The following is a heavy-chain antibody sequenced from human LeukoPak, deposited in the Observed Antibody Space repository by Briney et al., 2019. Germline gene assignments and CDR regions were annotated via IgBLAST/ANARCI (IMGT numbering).Heavy chain of an antibody. CDR3: ANLERDY. D-gene: IGHD5-24*01. J-gene: IGHJ4*02. Sequence: GGSLRLSCAASGFTFSSYWMHWVRQVPGKGLVWVSRINSDGSSTNYADSVKGRFTISRDNDKNTVYLQMNSLRAEDTAVYYCANLERDYWGQGTLVTVSS. V-gene: IGHV3-74*01. CDR2: INSDGSST. CDR1: GFTFSSYW.